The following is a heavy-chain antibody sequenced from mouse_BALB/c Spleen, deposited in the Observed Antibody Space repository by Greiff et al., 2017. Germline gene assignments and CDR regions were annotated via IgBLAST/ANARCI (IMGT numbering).Heavy chain of an antibody. Sequence: QVQLKESGAELVRPGASVTLSCKASGYTFTDYEMHWVKQTPVHGLEWIGAIDPETGGTAYNQKFKGKATLTADKSSSTAYMELRSLTSEDSAVYYCTRHHGAYYAMDYWGQGTSVTVSS. V-gene: IGHV1-15*01. CDR3: TRHHGAYYAMDY. CDR2: IDPETGGT. J-gene: IGHJ4*01. CDR1: GYTFTDYE. D-gene: IGHD1-1*02.